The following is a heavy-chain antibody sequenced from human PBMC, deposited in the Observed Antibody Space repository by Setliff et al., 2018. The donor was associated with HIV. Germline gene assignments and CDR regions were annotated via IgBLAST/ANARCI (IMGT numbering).Heavy chain of an antibody. V-gene: IGHV5-51*01. CDR1: GYVFANYW. Sequence: PGESLTISCKGSGYVFANYWIGWVRQMPGTGLEWMGIIYPSDSKTIYGPSFQGQVTISVDTSTTTAYLQWSSLKASDTAMYYCTKQSDATISIGGGDGFDIWSQGTMVT. CDR2: IYPSDSKT. CDR3: TKQSDATISIGGGDGFDI. D-gene: IGHD6-19*01. J-gene: IGHJ3*02.